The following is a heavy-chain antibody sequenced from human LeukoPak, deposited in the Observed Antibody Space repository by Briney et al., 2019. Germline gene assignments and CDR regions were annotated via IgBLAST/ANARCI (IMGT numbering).Heavy chain of an antibody. V-gene: IGHV3-30-3*01. Sequence: GGSLRLSCAASGFPFTVYPTHWVRQAPGKGLEWVSVSSSDETYKFYADSVRGRFTISRDNSKNRLYLQMSDLRAEDTAVYFCARSVSGVWLFDYWGRGTRVTVSS. CDR1: GFPFTVYP. CDR3: ARSVSGVWLFDY. J-gene: IGHJ4*02. D-gene: IGHD5/OR15-5a*01. CDR2: SSSDETYK.